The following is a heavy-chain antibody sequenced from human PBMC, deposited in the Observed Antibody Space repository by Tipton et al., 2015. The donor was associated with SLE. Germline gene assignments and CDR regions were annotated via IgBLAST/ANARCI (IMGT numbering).Heavy chain of an antibody. V-gene: IGHV4-34*01. J-gene: IGHJ6*02. CDR3: ARSAIQVLTPLRNPWDYYGLDV. D-gene: IGHD3-3*01. CDR2: INHSGSA. Sequence: TLSLTCAVYGGSFSGFSWIWIRQPPGKGLEWIGEINHSGSANHNPSLKSQVTISIDTSKRQFSLKLDSVAAADTAVYYCARSAIQVLTPLRNPWDYYGLDVWGQGTTVTVSS. CDR1: GGSFSGFS.